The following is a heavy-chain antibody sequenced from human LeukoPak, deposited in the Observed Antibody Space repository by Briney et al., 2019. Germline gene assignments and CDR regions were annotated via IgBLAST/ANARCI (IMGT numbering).Heavy chain of an antibody. D-gene: IGHD3-22*01. CDR1: GFTFSTYS. CDR2: ISSTSSRYI. CDR3: ARGSYYYDSSGYPFDY. J-gene: IGHJ4*02. Sequence: GGSLRLSCVASGFTFSTYSMNWVRQAPGKGLEWVSCISSTSSRYIYYADSVKGRFTISRDNAKNSLYLQMNSLRAEDTALYYCARGSYYYDSSGYPFDYWGQGTLVTVSS. V-gene: IGHV3-21*04.